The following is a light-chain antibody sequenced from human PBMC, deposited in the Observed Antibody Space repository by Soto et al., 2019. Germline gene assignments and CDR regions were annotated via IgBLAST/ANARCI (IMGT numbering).Light chain of an antibody. J-gene: IGKJ4*01. CDR1: QFVSSR. CDR3: QLYSKWPLT. CDR2: DTS. V-gene: IGKV3-15*01. Sequence: DIVVTQSPATLSASPGERVTISCRASQFVSSRLAWYQQRPGQVPRLLIYDTSTRATGIPARFSGSGSGTEFILTISSLQSEDFAVYYCQLYSKWPLTFGGGTKVDIK.